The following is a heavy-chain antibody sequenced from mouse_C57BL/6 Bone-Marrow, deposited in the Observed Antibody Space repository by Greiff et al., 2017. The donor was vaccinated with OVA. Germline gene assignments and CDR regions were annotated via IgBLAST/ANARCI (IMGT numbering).Heavy chain of an antibody. CDR3: TTDYY. J-gene: IGHJ2*01. CDR1: GFNIKDAY. Sequence: VHVKQSGAELVRPGASVKLSCTASGFNIKDAYMHWVKQRPEQGLEWIGWLDPENGDTEYASKFQGKATITADTSSNTAYLQLSSLTSEDTAVYYCTTDYYWGQGTTLTVSS. V-gene: IGHV14-4*01. CDR2: LDPENGDT. D-gene: IGHD1-1*02.